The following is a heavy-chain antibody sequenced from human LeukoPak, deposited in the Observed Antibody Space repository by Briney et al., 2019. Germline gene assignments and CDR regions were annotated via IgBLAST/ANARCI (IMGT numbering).Heavy chain of an antibody. CDR2: MNPNSGNT. J-gene: IGHJ5*02. V-gene: IGHV1-8*01. CDR1: GYTFTSYD. Sequence: RWASVKVSCKASGYTFTSYDINWVRQATGQGLEWMGWMNPNSGNTGYAQKFQGRVTMTRNTSISTAYMELSSLRSEDTAVYYCARGLAAAGTYWFDPWGQGTLVTVSS. D-gene: IGHD6-13*01. CDR3: ARGLAAAGTYWFDP.